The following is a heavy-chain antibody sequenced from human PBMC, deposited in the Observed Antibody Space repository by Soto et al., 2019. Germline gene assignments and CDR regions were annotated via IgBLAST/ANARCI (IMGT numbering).Heavy chain of an antibody. D-gene: IGHD5-18*01. J-gene: IGHJ6*02. CDR1: GGSISSSSYY. CDR3: ARPWIQLWTLCLHRGYYYGIDV. CDR2: IYYSGST. Sequence: PSETLSLTCTVSGGSISSSSYYWGWIRQPPGKGLEWIGSIYYSGSTYYNPSLKSRVTISVDTSKNQFSLKLSSVTAADTAVYYCARPWIQLWTLCLHRGYYYGIDVWGQGTTVTVSS. V-gene: IGHV4-39*01.